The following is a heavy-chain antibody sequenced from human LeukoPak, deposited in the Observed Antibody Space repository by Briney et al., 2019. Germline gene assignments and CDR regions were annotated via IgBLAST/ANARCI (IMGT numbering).Heavy chain of an antibody. CDR3: ARDTAMAGFDAFDI. Sequence: PGGSLRLSCAASGFTFSSYAMHWVRQAPGKGLEWVAVISYDGSNKYYAGSVKGRFTISRDNSKNTLYLQMNSLRAEDTAVYYCARDTAMAGFDAFDIWGQGTMVTVSS. V-gene: IGHV3-30*04. J-gene: IGHJ3*02. CDR2: ISYDGSNK. D-gene: IGHD5-18*01. CDR1: GFTFSSYA.